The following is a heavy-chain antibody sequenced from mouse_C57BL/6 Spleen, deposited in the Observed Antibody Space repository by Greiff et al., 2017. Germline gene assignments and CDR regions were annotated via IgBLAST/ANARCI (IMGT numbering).Heavy chain of an antibody. D-gene: IGHD2-4*01. J-gene: IGHJ3*01. CDR2: INPYNGGT. V-gene: IGHV1-19*01. CDR3: AREGESDYDGFAY. CDR1: GYTFTDYY. Sequence: EVKLVESGPVLVKPGASVKMSCKASGYTFTDYYMNWVKQSHGKSLEWIGVINPYNGGTSYNQKFKGKATLTVDKSSSTAYMELNSLTSEDSAVYYCAREGESDYDGFAYWGQGTLVTVSA.